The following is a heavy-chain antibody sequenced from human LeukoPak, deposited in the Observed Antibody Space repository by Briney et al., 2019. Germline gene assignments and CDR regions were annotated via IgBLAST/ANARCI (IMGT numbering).Heavy chain of an antibody. J-gene: IGHJ3*02. CDR3: ARDLPALWFGELSLAFDI. CDR1: GGTFSSYA. D-gene: IGHD3-10*01. CDR2: IIPMLGIA. V-gene: IGHV1-69*04. Sequence: SVKVSCKASGGTFSSYAISWVRQAPGQGLEWMGRIIPMLGIANYAQKFWGRVMITADKSTSTACMVVSSLRTEDPAVYSCARDLPALWFGELSLAFDICSQGTIATVPS.